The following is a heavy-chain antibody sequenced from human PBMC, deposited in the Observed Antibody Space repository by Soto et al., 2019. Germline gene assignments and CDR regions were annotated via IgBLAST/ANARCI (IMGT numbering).Heavy chain of an antibody. CDR1: GFTVSSNY. V-gene: IGHV3-66*01. J-gene: IGHJ6*03. D-gene: IGHD4-17*01. CDR2: IYSGGST. Sequence: GGSLRLSCAASGFTVSSNYMSWVRQAPGKGLEWVSVIYSGGSTYYADSVKGRFTISRDNSKNTLYLQMNSLRAEDTAVYYCASTPPRNYGDYYYYYYYMDVWGKGTTVTVSS. CDR3: ASTPPRNYGDYYYYYYYMDV.